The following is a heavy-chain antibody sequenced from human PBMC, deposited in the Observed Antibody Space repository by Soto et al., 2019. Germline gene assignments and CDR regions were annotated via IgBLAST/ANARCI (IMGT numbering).Heavy chain of an antibody. CDR1: GFTFSAYT. J-gene: IGHJ6*02. Sequence: EVQLVESGGGLVQPGGSLRLSCAASGFTFSAYTMNWVRQAPGKGLEWVSYINSGTNPIYYADSVKGRFTISRDDARNSLYLQMNILRDEDTAVYYCARTGANVGLDVWGQGTTVTVSS. V-gene: IGHV3-48*02. CDR3: ARTGANVGLDV. CDR2: INSGTNPI. D-gene: IGHD1-7*01.